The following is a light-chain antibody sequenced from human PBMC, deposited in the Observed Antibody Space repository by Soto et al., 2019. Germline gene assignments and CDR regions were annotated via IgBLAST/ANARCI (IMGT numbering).Light chain of an antibody. CDR2: KIS. CDR1: QGLVHSDGNTY. Sequence: DVVMTQSPLSLPVTLGQPATISCRSSQGLVHSDGNTYLSWFQQRPGQSPRRLIYKISNRDSGVPDRFSGSGSGTDFKLKISRVEAEDIGVYYCMQGSHWPTTFGQGSKV. V-gene: IGKV2-30*02. J-gene: IGKJ1*01. CDR3: MQGSHWPTT.